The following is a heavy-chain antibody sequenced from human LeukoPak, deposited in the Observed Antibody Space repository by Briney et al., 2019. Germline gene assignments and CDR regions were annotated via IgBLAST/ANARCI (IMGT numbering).Heavy chain of an antibody. CDR3: ATGGRSGVAFDS. CDR2: IYSGGST. J-gene: IGHJ4*02. Sequence: GGSLRRSCTASGFIASSNYMSWVRQAPGKGLEWVSLIYSGGSTYYADSVMGRSTISRDKSNNTLYLQMNSLRAEDTAVYYCATGGRSGVAFDSWGQGTLVTVSS. CDR1: GFIASSNY. D-gene: IGHD2-15*01. V-gene: IGHV3-53*01.